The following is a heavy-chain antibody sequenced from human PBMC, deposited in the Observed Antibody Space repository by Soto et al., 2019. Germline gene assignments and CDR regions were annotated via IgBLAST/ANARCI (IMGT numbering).Heavy chain of an antibody. D-gene: IGHD3-16*01. J-gene: IGHJ4*02. CDR3: ARLWGCSVDY. V-gene: IGHV4-59*08. CDR2: IYYSGST. CDR1: GGSISSYY. Sequence: QVQLLESGPGLVKPSETLSLTCTVSGGSISSYYWSWIRQPPGKGLEWIGYIYYSGSTNYNPALTRRVTISVDTSKNQFSLKMIAVTAADTAVYYCARLWGCSVDYWGQGTLVTVSS.